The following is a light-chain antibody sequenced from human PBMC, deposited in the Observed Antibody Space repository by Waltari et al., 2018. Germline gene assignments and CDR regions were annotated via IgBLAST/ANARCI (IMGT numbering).Light chain of an antibody. CDR2: YDD. J-gene: IGLJ1*01. Sequence: QSVLTQPPSVSESPSQRVTISCSGSTSNIGNNAATWYQQHPGKAPKLLIYYDDLLPSGVSDRFSGSKSGTSDSLAISGLQSEDEADYYCAAWDDSLNGYVFGTGTKVTVL. CDR3: AAWDDSLNGYV. CDR1: TSNIGNNA. V-gene: IGLV1-36*01.